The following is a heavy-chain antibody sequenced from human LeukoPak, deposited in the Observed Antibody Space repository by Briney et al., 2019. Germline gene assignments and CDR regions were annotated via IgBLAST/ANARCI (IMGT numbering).Heavy chain of an antibody. J-gene: IGHJ4*02. CDR1: GFTFSSYG. CDR3: ARGATYAYYQDY. D-gene: IGHD1-26*01. V-gene: IGHV3-30*02. Sequence: GGSLRLSCAASGFTFSSYGMHWVRQAPGKGLEWVAFIRYDGSNKYYADSVKGRFTISRDNAKNTLYLQMNSLRAEDTAVYYCARGATYAYYQDYWGREPWSPSPQ. CDR2: IRYDGSNK.